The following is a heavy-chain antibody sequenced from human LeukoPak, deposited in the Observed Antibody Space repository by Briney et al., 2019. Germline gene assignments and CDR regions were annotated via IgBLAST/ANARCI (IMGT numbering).Heavy chain of an antibody. CDR1: GIDISYHY. J-gene: IGHJ4*02. V-gene: IGHV3-66*02. CDR3: ARGGYCNSPTCYPEDYFDY. Sequence: GGYLRLSCVASGIDISYHYVGWVRQAPGKGLEWVSVIHTGGTTHYADSVKGRFTISRDNSKNTLYLQMNSLRVEDTAGYYCARGGYCNSPTCYPEDYFDYWGQGTLVIVSS. CDR2: IHTGGTT. D-gene: IGHD2-2*01.